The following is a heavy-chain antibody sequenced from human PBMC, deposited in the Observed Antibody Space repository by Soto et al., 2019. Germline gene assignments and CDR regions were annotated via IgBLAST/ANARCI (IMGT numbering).Heavy chain of an antibody. V-gene: IGHV1-3*01. CDR1: GYIFTSYY. CDR2: INAGNGNT. D-gene: IGHD2-21*02. CDR3: ARSIVVVTAADY. J-gene: IGHJ4*02. Sequence: ASVKVSCKASGYIFTSYYIHWVRQAPGQGLEWMGWINAGNGNTKYSQKFQGRVTITRDTSASTAYMKLSSLRSEDTAVYYCARSIVVVTAADYWGQGTLVTVSS.